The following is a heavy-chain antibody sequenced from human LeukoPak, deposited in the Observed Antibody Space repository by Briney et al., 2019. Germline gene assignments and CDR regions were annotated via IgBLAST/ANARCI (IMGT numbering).Heavy chain of an antibody. V-gene: IGHV4-31*03. Sequence: PSETLSLTCTVSGGSISSGGYYWSWIRQHPGKGLEWIGYIYYSGSTYYNPSLKSRVTISVDTSKNQFSLKLSSVTAADTAVYYCARGPDILTGYYNWGQGTLVTVSS. CDR3: ARGPDILTGYYN. CDR2: IYYSGST. CDR1: GGSISSGGYY. D-gene: IGHD3-9*01. J-gene: IGHJ4*02.